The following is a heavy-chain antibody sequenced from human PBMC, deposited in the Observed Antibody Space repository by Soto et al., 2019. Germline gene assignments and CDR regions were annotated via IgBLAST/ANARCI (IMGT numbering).Heavy chain of an antibody. CDR3: ARRGYSGYYYGMDV. CDR2: IYPGDSDT. Sequence: GESMKISCKGSGYSFTSYLIGWVSPIPGKGLEWMGVIYPGDSDTRYSPSFQGQVTISADKSITTAYLQWSSLKASDTAMYYCARRGYSGYYYGMDVWGQGTTVTVSS. J-gene: IGHJ6*02. V-gene: IGHV5-51*01. CDR1: GYSFTSYL. D-gene: IGHD5-12*01.